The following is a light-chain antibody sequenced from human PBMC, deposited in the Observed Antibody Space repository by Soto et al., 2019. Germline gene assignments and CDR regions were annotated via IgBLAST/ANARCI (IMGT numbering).Light chain of an antibody. J-gene: IGLJ2*01. CDR2: LNSDGSH. CDR3: QNRGTGIVV. Sequence: QPVLTQSPSASASLGASVTLTCTLSSGHSSYAIAWHQQQPEKGPRYLMKLNSDGSHSKGDGIPDRFSGSSSGAERYITIPRLQSEEAADHYGQNRGTGIVVFGGGTKLTVL. CDR1: SGHSSYA. V-gene: IGLV4-69*01.